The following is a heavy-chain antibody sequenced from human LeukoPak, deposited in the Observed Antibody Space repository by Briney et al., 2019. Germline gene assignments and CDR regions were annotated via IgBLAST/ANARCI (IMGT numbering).Heavy chain of an antibody. CDR2: IFHDGSKT. D-gene: IGHD2/OR15-2a*01. CDR1: GFTFSNYG. Sequence: GRSLRLSCTASGFTFSNYGIHWVRQAPGKKLEWVAVIFHDGSKTYYGESVKGRFTISRDNSRNTVSLQMNSLTADDTAVYYCARYQAYYFSFADYWGQGSLVTVSS. V-gene: IGHV3-33*01. J-gene: IGHJ4*02. CDR3: ARYQAYYFSFADY.